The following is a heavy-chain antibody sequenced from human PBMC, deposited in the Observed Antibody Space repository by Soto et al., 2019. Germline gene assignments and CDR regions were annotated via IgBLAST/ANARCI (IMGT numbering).Heavy chain of an antibody. CDR3: ARVGPPYYYDSSGYSPAFDI. Sequence: ASVKVSCKASGGTFSSYAISWVRQAPGQGLEWMGGIIPIFGTANYAQKFQGRVTITADESTSTAYMELSSLRSEDTAVYYCARVGPPYYYDSSGYSPAFDIWGQGTKVTVSS. V-gene: IGHV1-69*13. CDR2: IIPIFGTA. CDR1: GGTFSSYA. D-gene: IGHD3-22*01. J-gene: IGHJ3*02.